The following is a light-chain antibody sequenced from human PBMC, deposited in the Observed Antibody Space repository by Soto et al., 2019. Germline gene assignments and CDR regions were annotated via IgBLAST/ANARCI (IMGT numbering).Light chain of an antibody. CDR1: SSDVGGYNY. CDR3: CSHAGTYTYV. CDR2: DVT. J-gene: IGLJ1*01. V-gene: IGLV2-11*01. Sequence: QSALTQPRSVSGSPGQSLTISCTGTSSDVGGYNYVSWYQQYPGQVPKLMIYDVTKRPSGVPDRFSGSKSGNTASLTISGLQADDEADYYCCSHAGTYTYVFGTGTKLTVL.